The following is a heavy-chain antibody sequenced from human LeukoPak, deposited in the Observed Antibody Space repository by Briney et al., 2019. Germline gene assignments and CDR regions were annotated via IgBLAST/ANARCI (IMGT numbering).Heavy chain of an antibody. D-gene: IGHD3-16*01. CDR3: AKASWVSRADAVL. J-gene: IGHJ4*02. V-gene: IGHV3-23*01. CDR2: LRGDGET. Sequence: GGSLRLSCAASGFTFSSYAMSWVRQAPARGLEWVSSLRGDGETFYIDSVKGRFTLSRDESRNTVYLQLNNLRVENTAVYFCAKASWVSRADAVLWGQGTLVTVSS. CDR1: GFTFSSYA.